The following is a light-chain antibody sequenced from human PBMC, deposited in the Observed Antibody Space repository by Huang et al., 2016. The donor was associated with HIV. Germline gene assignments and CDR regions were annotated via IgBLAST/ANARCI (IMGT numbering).Light chain of an antibody. CDR1: QSIKSF. V-gene: IGKV1-39*01. Sequence: DIQMTQSPSSLSASTGDRVTITCRASQSIKSFLNWYQQKPGTAPKLLIYAASNLQAGVPSRFSGSGSATEFTLTISSLQPEDFATYYCQQSSSAPFTFGPGTRVDIK. J-gene: IGKJ3*01. CDR2: AAS. CDR3: QQSSSAPFT.